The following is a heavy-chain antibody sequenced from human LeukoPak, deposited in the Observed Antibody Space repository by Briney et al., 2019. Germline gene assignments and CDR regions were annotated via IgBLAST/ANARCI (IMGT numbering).Heavy chain of an antibody. V-gene: IGHV3-23*01. CDR2: INNSGGYT. J-gene: IGHJ5*02. D-gene: IGHD1-20*01. CDR1: GFTFSSSA. Sequence: GGSLRLSCAASGFTFSSSAMSWVRQSPGKGLEWVSTINNSGGYTDYADSVKGRFTISRDNSKNTLYLQKNSLRAEDTALYYCAKKIIGTSGWFDPWGRGTLVTVSS. CDR3: AKKIIGTSGWFDP.